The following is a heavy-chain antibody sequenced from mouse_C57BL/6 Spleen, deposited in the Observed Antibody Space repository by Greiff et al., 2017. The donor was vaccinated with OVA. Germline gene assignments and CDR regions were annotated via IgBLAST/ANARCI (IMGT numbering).Heavy chain of an antibody. J-gene: IGHJ3*01. V-gene: IGHV3-6*01. CDR1: GYSITSGYY. CDR2: ISYDGSN. Sequence: VQLKESGPGLVKPSQSLSLTCSVTGYSITSGYYWTWIRQFPGNKLEWMGYISYDGSNNYNPSLKNRISITRDTSKNQFFLKLNSVTTEDTATYYCARREDGNYLTWFAYWGQGTLVTVAA. D-gene: IGHD2-1*01. CDR3: ARREDGNYLTWFAY.